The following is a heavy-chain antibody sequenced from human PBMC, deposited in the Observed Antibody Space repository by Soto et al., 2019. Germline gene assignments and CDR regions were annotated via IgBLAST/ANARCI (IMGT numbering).Heavy chain of an antibody. Sequence: SETLSLTCTVSGASIRSTDYYWSWIRQAPGKGLEWIGYVYYTGSTYYNPSLMSRLTISVDTSKNQFSLKLTSVTAAETAVYYCFTTAREGAVAPHWFDLWGQRTQVTVSS. CDR3: FTTAREGAVAPHWFDL. V-gene: IGHV4-30-4*01. D-gene: IGHD2-21*02. CDR2: VYYTGST. CDR1: GASIRSTDYY. J-gene: IGHJ5*02.